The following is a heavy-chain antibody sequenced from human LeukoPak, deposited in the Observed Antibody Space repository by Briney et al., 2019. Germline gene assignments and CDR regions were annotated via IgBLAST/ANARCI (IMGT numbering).Heavy chain of an antibody. CDR1: GFTFCRYS. Sequence: GGSLRLSCAPSGFTFCRYSMNWVRQAPGEGRGWVSYISSRSSTIYYADSVKGRFPIPRDNPKNSPYLQMNSLRAEDRAVYYCATGELVAARAPSWYFDLWGRGTLVTVSS. D-gene: IGHD2-15*01. V-gene: IGHV3-48*04. J-gene: IGHJ2*01. CDR2: ISSRSSTI. CDR3: ATGELVAARAPSWYFDL.